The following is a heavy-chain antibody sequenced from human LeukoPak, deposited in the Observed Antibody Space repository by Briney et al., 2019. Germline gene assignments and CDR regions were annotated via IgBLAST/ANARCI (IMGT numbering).Heavy chain of an antibody. V-gene: IGHV3-23*01. CDR1: GFTFSSYA. CDR2: IRGSGGST. J-gene: IGHJ4*02. CDR3: VKQGESYGDSVVDY. D-gene: IGHD4-17*01. Sequence: GGSLRLSCAASGFTFSSYAMSWVRQAPGKGLEWVSAIRGSGGSTHYADSVKGRFTISRDNSKNTLYLQMNSLRAEDTAVYYCVKQGESYGDSVVDYWGQGTLVTVSS.